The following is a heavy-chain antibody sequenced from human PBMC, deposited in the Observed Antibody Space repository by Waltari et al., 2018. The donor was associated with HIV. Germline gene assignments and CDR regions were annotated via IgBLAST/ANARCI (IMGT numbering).Heavy chain of an antibody. D-gene: IGHD2-15*01. Sequence: EVQLVESGGGLVKPGGSLRLSCAASGFTFSSYSMNWVRQAPGKGLEWVSSISSSSSYIYYADSVKGRFTISRDNAKNSLYLQMNSLRAEDTAVYYCAALGKGYSFPLLYYGMDVWGQGTTVTVSS. J-gene: IGHJ6*02. CDR1: GFTFSSYS. CDR2: ISSSSSYI. V-gene: IGHV3-21*01. CDR3: AALGKGYSFPLLYYGMDV.